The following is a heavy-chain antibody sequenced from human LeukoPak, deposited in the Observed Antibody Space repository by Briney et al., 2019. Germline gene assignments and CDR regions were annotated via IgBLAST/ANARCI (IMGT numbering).Heavy chain of an antibody. D-gene: IGHD2-21*02. CDR2: IIPILDIT. CDR1: GGTFSSHA. CDR3: AILSDGAYCGGDCFYLDY. J-gene: IGHJ4*02. Sequence: SVKVSCKASGGTFSSHAMNWVRQAPGQGLEWMGGIIPILDITNYAQKFQGRVTITADRSTGTAYMELSSLTTEDTAMYYCAILSDGAYCGGDCFYLDYWGQGTLVTVSS. V-gene: IGHV1-69*10.